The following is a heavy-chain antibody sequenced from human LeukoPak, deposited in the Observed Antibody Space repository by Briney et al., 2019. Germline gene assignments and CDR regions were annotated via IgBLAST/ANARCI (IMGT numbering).Heavy chain of an antibody. V-gene: IGHV3-23*01. D-gene: IGHD7-27*01. Sequence: GGSLRLSCAASEFTFSNYAMNWVRQAPGKGLEWVSGIRVNDETYYADSVKGRFTISRDNSENTLYLQMGGLRAEDTAIYYRAKGTGDLGYYFDRWGQGTLVTVSS. CDR3: AKGTGDLGYYFDR. CDR1: EFTFSNYA. J-gene: IGHJ4*02. CDR2: IRVNDET.